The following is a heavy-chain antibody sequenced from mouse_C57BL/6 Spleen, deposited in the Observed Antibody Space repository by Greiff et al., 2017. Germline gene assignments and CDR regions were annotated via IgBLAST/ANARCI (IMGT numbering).Heavy chain of an antibody. CDR1: GYSFTDYN. Sequence: VQLQQSGPELVKPGASVKISCKASGYSFTDYNMNWVKQSHGESLEWIGVINPNNGTTSYNKKFKGKATLTVDQSSNTAYMQLNSLTSEDSAVYNCARSQRFDFDYWGQGTTLTVSS. J-gene: IGHJ2*01. CDR2: INPNNGTT. V-gene: IGHV1-39*01. CDR3: ARSQRFDFDY.